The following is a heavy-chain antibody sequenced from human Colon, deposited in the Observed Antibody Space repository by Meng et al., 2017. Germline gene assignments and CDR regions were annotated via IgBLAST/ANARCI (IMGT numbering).Heavy chain of an antibody. D-gene: IGHD2-8*02. J-gene: IGHJ3*01. V-gene: IGHV3-7*01. CDR2: IRQDSSDK. Sequence: GGSLRLSCEASTSTFENYYMTWVRQAPGKGLEWVANIRQDSSDKHYADSVKGRFTISRDNAKKSLYLQINSLRAEDTAMYYCARPRVDCSGGVCFAENSFDVWGQGTMVTVSS. CDR3: ARPRVDCSGGVCFAENSFDV. CDR1: TSTFENYY.